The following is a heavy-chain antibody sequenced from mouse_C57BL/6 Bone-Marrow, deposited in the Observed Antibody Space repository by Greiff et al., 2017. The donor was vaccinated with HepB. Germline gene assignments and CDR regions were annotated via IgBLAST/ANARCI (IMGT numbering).Heavy chain of an antibody. CDR3: ARDSYLDAMDY. D-gene: IGHD6-5*01. Sequence: EVHLVESGGGLVKPGGSLKLSCAASGFTFSSYAMSWVRQTPEKRLEWVATISDGGSYTYYPDNVKGRFTISRDNANNNLYLQMSHLKSEDTAMYYCARDSYLDAMDYWGQGTSVTVSS. CDR1: GFTFSSYA. J-gene: IGHJ4*01. V-gene: IGHV5-4*01. CDR2: ISDGGSYT.